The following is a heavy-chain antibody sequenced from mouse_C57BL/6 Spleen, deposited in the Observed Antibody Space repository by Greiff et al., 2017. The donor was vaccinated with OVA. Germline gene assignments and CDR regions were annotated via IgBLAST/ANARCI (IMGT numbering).Heavy chain of an antibody. Sequence: VQLQQPGPELVKPGASVKIPCKASGYTFTDYNMDWVKQRHGQSLEWIGDINPNNGGTIYNQKFKGKATLTVDKSSSTAYMELRSLTSEDTAVYYCARYDYDGGCAYWGQGTLVTVAA. CDR2: INPNNGGT. V-gene: IGHV1-18*01. J-gene: IGHJ3*01. D-gene: IGHD2-4*01. CDR1: GYTFTDYN. CDR3: ARYDYDGGCAY.